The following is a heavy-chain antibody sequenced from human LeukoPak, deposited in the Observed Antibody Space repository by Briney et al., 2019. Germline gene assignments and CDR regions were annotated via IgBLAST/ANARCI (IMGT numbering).Heavy chain of an antibody. CDR2: IYHSGST. D-gene: IGHD5-12*01. V-gene: IGHV4-38-2*02. CDR3: ARGPGGVEKYSGYEFDY. J-gene: IGHJ4*02. Sequence: SETLSLTCTVSGYSISSGYYWGWIRQPPGKGLEWIGSIYHSGSTYYNPSLKSRVTISVDTSKNQFSLKLSSVTAADTAVYYCARGPGGVEKYSGYEFDYWGQGTLVTVSS. CDR1: GYSISSGYY.